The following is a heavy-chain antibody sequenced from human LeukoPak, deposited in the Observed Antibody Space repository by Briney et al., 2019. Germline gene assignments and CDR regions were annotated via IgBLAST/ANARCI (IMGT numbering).Heavy chain of an antibody. CDR3: ARDRCVSASCHAGEY. CDR1: GFTFSGYT. J-gene: IGHJ4*02. D-gene: IGHD2-2*01. Sequence: AGGSLRLSCAVSGFTFSGYTMNWVRQAPGQGLEWVSSISSASSYMAYADSVKGRFTISRDNARNSLYLQMSSLRVEDTAVYYCARDRCVSASCHAGEYWGQGTLVTVSS. CDR2: ISSASSYM. V-gene: IGHV3-21*01.